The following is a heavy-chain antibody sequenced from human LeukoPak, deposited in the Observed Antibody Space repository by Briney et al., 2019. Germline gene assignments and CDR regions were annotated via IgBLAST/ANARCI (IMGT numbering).Heavy chain of an antibody. Sequence: SETLSLTCTVSGYSISSGYYWGWIRQPPGKGLEWIGGIYHSGSTYYNPSLKSRVTISVDTSKNQFSLKLSSVTAADTAVYYCARERVAPVVVDYWGQGTLVTVSS. J-gene: IGHJ4*02. CDR3: ARERVAPVVVDY. D-gene: IGHD3-3*01. V-gene: IGHV4-38-2*02. CDR1: GYSISSGYY. CDR2: IYHSGST.